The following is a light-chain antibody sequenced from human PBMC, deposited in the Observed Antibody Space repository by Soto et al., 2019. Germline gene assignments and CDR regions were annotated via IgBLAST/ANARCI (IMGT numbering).Light chain of an antibody. Sequence: SVLTQPASVSGSPGQSITISCTGTSSDVGGYKYVSWYQQRPGKAPKVMIYEASNRPSGVSDRFSGSKSGNTASLTISGLQADDEADYYCSSYRSVGSLVFGTGTKVTVL. V-gene: IGLV2-14*01. CDR1: SSDVGGYKY. J-gene: IGLJ1*01. CDR3: SSYRSVGSLV. CDR2: EAS.